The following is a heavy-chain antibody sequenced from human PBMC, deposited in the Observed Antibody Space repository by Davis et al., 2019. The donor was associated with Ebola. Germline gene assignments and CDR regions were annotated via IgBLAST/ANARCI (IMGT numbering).Heavy chain of an antibody. V-gene: IGHV3-7*01. D-gene: IGHD3-3*01. J-gene: IGHJ4*02. CDR2: IKQDGSEK. CDR1: GFTFSSYW. CDR3: ARDVRFLDY. Sequence: GESLKISCAASGFTFSSYWMSWVGQAPGKGLEWVANIKQDGSEKYYVDSVKGRFTISRDNTKNSLYLQMNSLRAEDTAVYYCARDVRFLDYWGQGTLVTVSS.